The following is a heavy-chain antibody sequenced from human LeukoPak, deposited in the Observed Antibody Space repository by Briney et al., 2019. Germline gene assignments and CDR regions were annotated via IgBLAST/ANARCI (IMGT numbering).Heavy chain of an antibody. CDR2: ISGSGGST. D-gene: IGHD6-13*01. V-gene: IGHV3-23*01. CDR1: GFTFSGYA. J-gene: IGHJ4*02. Sequence: GGSLRLSCAASGFTFSGYAMSWVRQAPGKGLEWVSAISGSGGSTYYADSVKGRFTISRDNSKNTLYLQMNSLRAEDTAVYYCAKDPIIAAAVQAGDYWGQGTLVTVSS. CDR3: AKDPIIAAAVQAGDY.